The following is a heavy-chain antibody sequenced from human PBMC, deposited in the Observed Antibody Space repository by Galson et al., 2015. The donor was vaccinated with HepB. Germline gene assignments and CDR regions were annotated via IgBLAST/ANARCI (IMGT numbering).Heavy chain of an antibody. CDR3: AKDWMFGPTVITGAAFDI. V-gene: IGHV3-23*01. CDR2: ISGSGGST. D-gene: IGHD4-23*01. CDR1: GFTFSSYA. Sequence: SLRLSCAASGFTFSSYAMSWVRQAPGKGLEWVSAISGSGGSTYYADSVKGRFTISRDNSKNTLYLQMNSLRAEDTAVYYCAKDWMFGPTVITGAAFDIWGQGTMVTVSS. J-gene: IGHJ3*02.